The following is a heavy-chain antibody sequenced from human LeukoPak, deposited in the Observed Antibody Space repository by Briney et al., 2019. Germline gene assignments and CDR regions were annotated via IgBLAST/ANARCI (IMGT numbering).Heavy chain of an antibody. CDR2: ISSSSSYI. D-gene: IGHD5-18*01. Sequence: GGSLRLSCAASGFTFSSYSMNWVRQAPGKGLEWVSSISSSSSYIYYADSVKGRFTISRDNAKNSLYLQMNSLRAEDTAVYYCARFSPDTALPFDYWGQGTLVTVSS. CDR1: GFTFSSYS. V-gene: IGHV3-21*01. J-gene: IGHJ4*02. CDR3: ARFSPDTALPFDY.